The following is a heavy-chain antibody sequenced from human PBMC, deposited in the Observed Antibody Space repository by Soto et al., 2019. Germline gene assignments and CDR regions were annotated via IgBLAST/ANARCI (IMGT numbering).Heavy chain of an antibody. D-gene: IGHD1-1*01. J-gene: IGHJ4*02. Sequence: QVQLVQSGAEVKKPGSSVKVSCKASGGTFSSYAISWVRQAPGQGLEWMGGIIPIFGTANYAQKFQGRVTXXAXEYXSTAYMELSSLRSEDTAVYYCARDDYEGGGTTFDYWGQGTLVTVSS. CDR2: IIPIFGTA. V-gene: IGHV1-69*12. CDR1: GGTFSSYA. CDR3: ARDDYEGGGTTFDY.